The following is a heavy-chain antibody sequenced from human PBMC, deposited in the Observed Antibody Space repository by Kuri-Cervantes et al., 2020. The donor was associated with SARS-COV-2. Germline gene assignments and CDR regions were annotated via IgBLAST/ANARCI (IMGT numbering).Heavy chain of an antibody. CDR1: GFTFSSYA. Sequence: GSLMLSCAASGFTFSSYAMSWVRQAPGKGLEWVSTISGSGGGTYYADTVKGRFTISRDNSKNTLYLQMNSLRAEDTAVYYCAKSYRGKYQLLFLGYWGQGTLVTVSS. CDR3: AKSYRGKYQLLFLGY. CDR2: ISGSGGGT. J-gene: IGHJ4*03. V-gene: IGHV3-23*01. D-gene: IGHD2-2*01.